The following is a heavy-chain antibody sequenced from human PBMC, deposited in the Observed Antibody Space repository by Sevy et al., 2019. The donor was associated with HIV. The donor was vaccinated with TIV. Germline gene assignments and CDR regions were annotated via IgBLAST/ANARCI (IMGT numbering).Heavy chain of an antibody. CDR3: ARYRATYCSSTSCYDGWFDP. V-gene: IGHV4-28*01. CDR2: IYYSGST. D-gene: IGHD2-2*01. J-gene: IGHJ5*02. CDR1: GYSISSSNW. Sequence: SETLSFTCAVSGYSISSSNWWGWIRQPPGKGLEWIGYIYYSGSTYYNPSLKSRVTMSVDTSKNQFSLKLSSVTAVDTAVYYCARYRATYCSSTSCYDGWFDPWGQGTLVTVSS.